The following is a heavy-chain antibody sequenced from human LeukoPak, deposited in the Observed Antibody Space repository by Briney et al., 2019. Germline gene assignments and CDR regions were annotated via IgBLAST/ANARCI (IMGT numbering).Heavy chain of an antibody. D-gene: IGHD6-25*01. CDR2: ISYSGST. CDR1: GGSISSSSFY. Sequence: SETLSLTCTVSGGSISSSSFYWGCIRQPPGKGLECIGVISYSGSTYYNPSLKSRVTISVDTSKHQFSLKLSSVTAADTAVYYCARLDRGINAAHFDYWGQGTLVTVSS. CDR3: ARLDRGINAAHFDY. V-gene: IGHV4-39*01. J-gene: IGHJ4*02.